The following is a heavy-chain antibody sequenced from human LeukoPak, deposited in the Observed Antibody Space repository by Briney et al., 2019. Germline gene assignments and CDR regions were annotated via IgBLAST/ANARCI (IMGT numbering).Heavy chain of an antibody. CDR2: IYTSGST. Sequence: PSETLSLTCTVSGGSISSGSYYWSWIRQPAGKGLEWIVRIYTSGSTNYNPSLKSRVTISVDTSKNQFSLKLSSVTAADTAVYYCAREMYSLFDYWGQGTLVTVSS. CDR1: GGSISSGSYY. V-gene: IGHV4-61*02. J-gene: IGHJ4*02. D-gene: IGHD1-26*01. CDR3: AREMYSLFDY.